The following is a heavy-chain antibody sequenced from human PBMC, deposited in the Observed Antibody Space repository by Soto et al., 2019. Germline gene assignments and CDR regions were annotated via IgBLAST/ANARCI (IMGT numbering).Heavy chain of an antibody. J-gene: IGHJ5*02. V-gene: IGHV6-1*01. D-gene: IGHD2-8*01. CDR2: TYYRSKWYN. Sequence: PSRGLEWLGRTYYRSKWYNEYAVSVKSRITINPDPSKNQFSMQLNSVTTEDTAVYSCARGRSRCSLCFDIWGQAILVTVPS. CDR3: ARGRSRCSLCFDI.